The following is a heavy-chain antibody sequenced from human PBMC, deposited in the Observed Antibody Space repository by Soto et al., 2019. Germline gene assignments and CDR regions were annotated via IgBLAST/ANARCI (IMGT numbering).Heavy chain of an antibody. J-gene: IGHJ6*02. CDR3: AKDRGYCSSTSCPKAYYYYYGMDV. Sequence: QVQPVESGGGVVQPGRSLRLSCAASGFTFSSYGMHWVRQAPGKGLEWVAVISYDGSNKYYADSVKGRFTISRDNSKNTLYLQMNSLRAEDTAVYYCAKDRGYCSSTSCPKAYYYYYGMDVWGQGTTVTVSS. CDR1: GFTFSSYG. D-gene: IGHD2-2*01. V-gene: IGHV3-30*18. CDR2: ISYDGSNK.